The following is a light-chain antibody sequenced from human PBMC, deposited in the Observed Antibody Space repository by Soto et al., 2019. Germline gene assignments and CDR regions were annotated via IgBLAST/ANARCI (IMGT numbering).Light chain of an antibody. V-gene: IGKV1-5*03. Sequence: DIQMTQSPSSLSASVGDRVTITCRASQSISNWLAWYQQKPGKAPKLLIYRASSLESWVPSRFSGSGSGKEFTLTISRLKPDEFATYYCQQYKTSSDTFGQGTKVDIK. CDR1: QSISNW. CDR2: RAS. J-gene: IGKJ2*01. CDR3: QQYKTSSDT.